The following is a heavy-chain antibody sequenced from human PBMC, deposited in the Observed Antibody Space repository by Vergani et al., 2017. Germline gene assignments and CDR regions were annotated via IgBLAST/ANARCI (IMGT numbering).Heavy chain of an antibody. D-gene: IGHD1-1*01. CDR2: ISYDGTQK. CDR1: GFTSSYYG. CDR3: ATKRCGTPGCQIGYFRE. J-gene: IGHJ1*01. V-gene: IGHV3-30*03. Sequence: QVHLVESGGGVVQPGRSLRLSCVVSGFTSSYYGMHWVRQATGKGLEWVAVISYDGTQKYYADSVKGRFTISRDNSKSTLYLQMNSLRTEDTAVYYCATKRCGTPGCQIGYFREWGQGTLVTVSS.